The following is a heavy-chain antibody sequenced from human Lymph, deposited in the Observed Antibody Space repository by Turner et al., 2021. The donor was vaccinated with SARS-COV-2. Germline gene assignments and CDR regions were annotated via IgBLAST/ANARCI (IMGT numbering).Heavy chain of an antibody. CDR1: GFTFSSYW. CDR2: RKKEGSEK. J-gene: IGHJ4*02. D-gene: IGHD1-26*01. V-gene: IGHV3-7*01. CDR3: ARMGSSSWYFDY. Sequence: EVQLVVSGGGLVQPGGSLRLSCAATGFTFSSYWMSWVRQDPGKGVEGVDNRKKEGSEKYYVDSVKGRFTISRDNAKNSLFLQMNSQRAEDTAVYYCARMGSSSWYFDYWGQGTLVTVSS.